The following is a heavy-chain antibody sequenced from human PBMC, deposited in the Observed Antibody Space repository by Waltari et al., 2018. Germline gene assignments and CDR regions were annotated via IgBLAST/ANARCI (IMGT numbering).Heavy chain of an antibody. CDR2: INHSGST. V-gene: IGHV4-34*01. D-gene: IGHD6-6*01. CDR3: ARRGRSIAARAFDY. Sequence: QVLLQQWPAGLLQPSETLSRTCAVSGVSFSGYYWRCIRHPPGKGLEWIGEINHSGSTNYNPSLKSRVTISVDTSKNQFSLKLSSVTAADTAVYYCARRGRSIAARAFDYWGQGTLVTVSS. CDR1: GVSFSGYY. J-gene: IGHJ4*02.